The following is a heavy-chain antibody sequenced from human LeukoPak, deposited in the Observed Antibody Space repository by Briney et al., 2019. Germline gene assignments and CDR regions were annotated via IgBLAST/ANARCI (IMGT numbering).Heavy chain of an antibody. Sequence: SETLSLTCSVYGESLSGYRWSWIRQPPGKGLEWIGEIYHSGLASYKPSLKSRVTISIDTSKNQFSLKLSSVTAAETAVYYCARQARRGWGYFDYWGQGALVTVSS. CDR1: GESLSGYR. D-gene: IGHD6-19*01. J-gene: IGHJ4*02. V-gene: IGHV4-34*01. CDR2: IYHSGLA. CDR3: ARQARRGWGYFDY.